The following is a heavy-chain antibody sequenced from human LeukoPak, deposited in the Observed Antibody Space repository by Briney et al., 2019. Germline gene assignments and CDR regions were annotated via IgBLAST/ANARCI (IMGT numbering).Heavy chain of an antibody. V-gene: IGHV4-59*01. CDR1: GGSISSYY. D-gene: IGHD3-16*01. Sequence: SETLSLTCTVSGGSISSYYWSWIRQPPGKGLEWIGYIYYSGSTNYNPSLKGRVTISVYTSKNQFSLKLSSVTAADTAVYYCASGGGLNWFDPWGQGTLVTVSS. J-gene: IGHJ5*02. CDR2: IYYSGST. CDR3: ASGGGLNWFDP.